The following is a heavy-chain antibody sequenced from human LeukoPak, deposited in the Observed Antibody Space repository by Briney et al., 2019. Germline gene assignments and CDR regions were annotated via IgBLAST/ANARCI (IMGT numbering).Heavy chain of an antibody. CDR2: TRNKANSYTT. Sequence: GGSLRLSCAASGFTFSDHYTDWVRQAPGKGLEWVGRTRNKANSYTTEYAASVKGRFTISRDDSKNSLYLQMNSLKTEDTAVYYCARGTMVRGAYYYYYYMDVWGKGTTVTVSS. J-gene: IGHJ6*03. CDR3: ARGTMVRGAYYYYYYMDV. V-gene: IGHV3-72*01. CDR1: GFTFSDHY. D-gene: IGHD3-10*01.